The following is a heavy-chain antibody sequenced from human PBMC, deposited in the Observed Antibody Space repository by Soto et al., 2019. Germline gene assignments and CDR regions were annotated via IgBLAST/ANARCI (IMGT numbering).Heavy chain of an antibody. CDR3: VTGGDGYRFDY. CDR2: IFYSGST. D-gene: IGHD2-21*02. Sequence: QVQLQESGPGLVKPSETLSLTCTVSGDSINNDYWSWIQQPPGRGLEWIGYIFYSGSTNYNPSLKSRVTMSVDRSKNHFSLKLTSLTAADTAVYYCVTGGDGYRFDYWGQGTLVTVSS. V-gene: IGHV4-59*01. J-gene: IGHJ4*02. CDR1: GDSINNDY.